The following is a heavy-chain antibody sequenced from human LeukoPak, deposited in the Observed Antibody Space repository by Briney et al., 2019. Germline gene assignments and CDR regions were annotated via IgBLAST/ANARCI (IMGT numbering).Heavy chain of an antibody. CDR1: GYTFSGYY. CDR2: INPNSGGT. CDR3: AREVTIFGVVPEYDY. J-gene: IGHJ4*02. Sequence: ASVKVSCKASGYTFSGYYMHWVRQAPGQGLEWMGWINPNSGGTNYAQKFQGRATMTRDTSISTAYMELSRLRSDDTAVYYCAREVTIFGVVPEYDYWGQGTLVTVSS. V-gene: IGHV1-2*02. D-gene: IGHD3-3*01.